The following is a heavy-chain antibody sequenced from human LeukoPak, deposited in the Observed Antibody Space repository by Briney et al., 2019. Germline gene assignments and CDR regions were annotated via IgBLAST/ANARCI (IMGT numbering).Heavy chain of an antibody. CDR2: TSWNSGSI. CDR3: AKDTCSGGSCYSSFDY. J-gene: IGHJ4*02. CDR1: GFTFDDYA. Sequence: PGGSLRLSCAASGFTFDDYAMHWVRQAPGKGLEWVSGTSWNSGSIGYADSVKGRFTISRDNAKNSLYLQMNSLRAEDMALYYCAKDTCSGGSCYSSFDYWGQGTLVTVSS. D-gene: IGHD2-15*01. V-gene: IGHV3-9*03.